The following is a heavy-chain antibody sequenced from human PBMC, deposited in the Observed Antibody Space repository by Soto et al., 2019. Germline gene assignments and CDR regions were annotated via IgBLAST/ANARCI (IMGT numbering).Heavy chain of an antibody. Sequence: QVPMVESGGGVVQPGRSLRRSCAASGFIFSTYGMHWFRQAPGKGMEWLSVISYDGNNKYYAESGKGRFTISTDNSKNTLLLQMDSMRTADTAVYYCAKDHILSTITTVGDWGQGTLVTVSS. CDR3: AKDHILSTITTVGD. J-gene: IGHJ4*02. D-gene: IGHD4-17*01. V-gene: IGHV3-30*18. CDR1: GFIFSTYG. CDR2: ISYDGNNK.